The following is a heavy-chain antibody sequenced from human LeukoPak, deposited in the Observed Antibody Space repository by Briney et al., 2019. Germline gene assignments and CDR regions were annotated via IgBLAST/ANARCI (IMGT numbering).Heavy chain of an antibody. V-gene: IGHV4-59*01. CDR1: GGYISSDS. Sequence: KPAATRSLTGAAAGGYISSDSGSGSRPPAGKGLGGIGYINYSGTTNYNPSLKSPVTISVDTSTNQFSLKVSSVTAADTAVYYCARARGWQQLPRRYYGMAVWGQGTTVTVSS. J-gene: IGHJ6*02. CDR3: ARARGWQQLPRRYYGMAV. CDR2: INYSGTT. D-gene: IGHD6-13*01.